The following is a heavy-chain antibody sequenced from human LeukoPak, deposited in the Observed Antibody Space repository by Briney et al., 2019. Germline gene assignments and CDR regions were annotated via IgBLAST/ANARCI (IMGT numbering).Heavy chain of an antibody. Sequence: ASVKVSCKASGYTFTSYYMHWVPQAPGQGLEWMGIINPSGGSTSYAQKFQGRVTMTRDTSTSTVYMELSSLRSEDTAVYYCARDVSTSGVPAATYYWGQGTLVTVSS. CDR2: INPSGGST. J-gene: IGHJ4*02. CDR1: GYTFTSYY. CDR3: ARDVSTSGVPAATYY. V-gene: IGHV1-46*01. D-gene: IGHD2-2*01.